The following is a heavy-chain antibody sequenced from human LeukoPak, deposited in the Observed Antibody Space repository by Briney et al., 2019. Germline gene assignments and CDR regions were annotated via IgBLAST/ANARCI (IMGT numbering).Heavy chain of an antibody. CDR3: ARDLTGPYAFDI. CDR2: IYYGGST. J-gene: IGHJ3*02. D-gene: IGHD3-10*01. V-gene: IGHV4-59*01. CDR1: GGSISSYY. Sequence: SETLSLTCTVSGGSISSYYWSWIRQPPGKGLEWIGYIYYGGSTNYNPSLKSRVTISVDTSKNQFSLKLSSVTAADTAVYYCARDLTGPYAFDIWGQGTMVTVSS.